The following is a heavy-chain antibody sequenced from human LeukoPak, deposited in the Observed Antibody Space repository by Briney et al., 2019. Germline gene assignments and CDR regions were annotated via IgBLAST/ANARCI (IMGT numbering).Heavy chain of an antibody. V-gene: IGHV4-59*01. J-gene: IGHJ6*03. CDR3: ARFSAHQLRSGYYYYMDV. CDR2: IYYTGST. CDR1: VGSIRSYY. Sequence: PSETLSLTCTVSVGSIRSYYWSWVRQPPGKGLEYIRHIYYTGSTDYNPSLKSRVTMSLDTSKNQFSLKLSSVTAADTAVYSCARFSAHQLRSGYYYYMDVWGKGTTVTVSS. D-gene: IGHD2-2*01.